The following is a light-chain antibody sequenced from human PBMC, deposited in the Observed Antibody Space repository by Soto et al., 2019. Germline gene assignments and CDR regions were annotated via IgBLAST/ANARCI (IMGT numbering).Light chain of an antibody. Sequence: QSVLTQPPSASGTPGQRVTISCSGSSSNIGSNFVYWYQQFPGTAPKILIYRNNQRPSGVPDRFSGSKSGTSASLAISGLPSEDEADYYCAAWDDSLSGWVFGGGTKLTVL. CDR2: RNN. CDR1: SSNIGSNF. J-gene: IGLJ3*02. CDR3: AAWDDSLSGWV. V-gene: IGLV1-47*01.